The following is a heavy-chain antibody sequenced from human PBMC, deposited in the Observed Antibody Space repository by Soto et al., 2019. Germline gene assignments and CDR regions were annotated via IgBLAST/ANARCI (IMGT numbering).Heavy chain of an antibody. D-gene: IGHD1-20*01. CDR2: IERDDDK. CDR1: GFSITSPGMS. CDR3: ARSIRGPRKFNGMDV. J-gene: IGHJ6*02. V-gene: IGHV2-70*13. Sequence: SGPTLVKPTETLTLTCTFSGFSITSPGMSVSWIRQPPGRALEWLALIERDDDKYYSTSLKTRLTISKDTRKNQVVLTMANMDPADTATYYCARSIRGPRKFNGMDVWGQGTTVTVSS.